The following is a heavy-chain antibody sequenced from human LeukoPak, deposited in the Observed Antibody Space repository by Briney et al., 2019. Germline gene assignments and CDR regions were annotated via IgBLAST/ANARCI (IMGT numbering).Heavy chain of an antibody. J-gene: IGHJ4*02. CDR2: INHSGST. Sequence: SETLSLTCAVYGGSFSGYYWSWIRQPPGKGLEWIGEINHSGSTNYNPSLKSRVTISVNTSKNQFSLKLSSVTAADTAVYYCARGRRWLQLNYWGQGTLVTVSS. V-gene: IGHV4-34*01. D-gene: IGHD5-12*01. CDR3: ARGRRWLQLNY. CDR1: GGSFSGYY.